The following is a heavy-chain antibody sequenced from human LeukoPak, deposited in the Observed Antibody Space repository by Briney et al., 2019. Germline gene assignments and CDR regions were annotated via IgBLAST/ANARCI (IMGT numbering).Heavy chain of an antibody. Sequence: PSQTLSLTCTVSGGSISSGGYYWSWIRQHPGKGLEWIGYIYYSGSTYYNPSLKSRVTISVDTSKNQVSLKLSSVTAADTAVYYCAREKAYYDILTGFNSGDFDLWGRGTLVTVSS. CDR3: AREKAYYDILTGFNSGDFDL. D-gene: IGHD3-9*01. CDR2: IYYSGST. V-gene: IGHV4-31*03. J-gene: IGHJ2*01. CDR1: GGSISSGGYY.